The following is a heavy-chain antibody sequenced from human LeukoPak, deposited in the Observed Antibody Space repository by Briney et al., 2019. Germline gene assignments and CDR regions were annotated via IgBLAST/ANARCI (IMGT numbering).Heavy chain of an antibody. CDR1: GGSISSSSYY. D-gene: IGHD4-17*01. CDR2: IYYSGST. Sequence: SETLSLTCTVSGGSISSSSYYWGWIRQPPGGGLEWIGRIYYSGSTYYNPSLKSRVTITVDTSKNQSSLKLSSVTAADTAVYYCAGPRDYGDTYFPHPPYDYWGQGTLVTVSS. V-gene: IGHV4-39*01. CDR3: AGPRDYGDTYFPHPPYDY. J-gene: IGHJ4*02.